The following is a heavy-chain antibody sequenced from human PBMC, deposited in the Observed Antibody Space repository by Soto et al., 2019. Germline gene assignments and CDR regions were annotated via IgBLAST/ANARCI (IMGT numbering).Heavy chain of an antibody. CDR1: GFTFSSYG. V-gene: IGHV3-30*18. CDR3: AKDRWVRQLWSYFDY. CDR2: ISYDGSNK. D-gene: IGHD5-18*01. J-gene: IGHJ4*02. Sequence: QVQLVESGGGVVQPGRSLRLSCAASGFTFSSYGMHWVRQAPGKGLEWVAVISYDGSNKYYADSVKGRFTISRDNSKNTLYLRMNSLRAEDTAVFYCAKDRWVRQLWSYFDYWGQGTLVTVSS.